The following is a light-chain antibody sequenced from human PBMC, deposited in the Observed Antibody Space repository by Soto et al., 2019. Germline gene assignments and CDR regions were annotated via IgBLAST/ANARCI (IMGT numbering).Light chain of an antibody. CDR1: SSDIGGYDF. Sequence: QSALTQPASVSGSPGQWITISCIGTSSDIGGYDFVSWYQQHPGKAPKLLIYDVTNRPSGVSYRFSGSKSGNTASLTISGLQAEDEADYYCNSYRPSSTYVFGTGTKLPVL. J-gene: IGLJ1*01. CDR3: NSYRPSSTYV. CDR2: DVT. V-gene: IGLV2-14*01.